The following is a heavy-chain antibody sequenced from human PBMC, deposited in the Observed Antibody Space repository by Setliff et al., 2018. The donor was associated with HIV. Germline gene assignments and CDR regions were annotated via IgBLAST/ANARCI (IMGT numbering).Heavy chain of an antibody. Sequence: SETLSLTCTVSGGSIRSGSYYWTWIRQPAGKGLEWIGHISTSGSTNYNPSLKSRVTISVDSSKNQFSLRLSSVTAADTAVYYCARDRQIAAAGRSNYYYGMDVWGQGTTVTVSS. CDR1: GGSIRSGSYY. V-gene: IGHV4-61*09. CDR2: ISTSGST. CDR3: ARDRQIAAAGRSNYYYGMDV. J-gene: IGHJ6*02. D-gene: IGHD6-13*01.